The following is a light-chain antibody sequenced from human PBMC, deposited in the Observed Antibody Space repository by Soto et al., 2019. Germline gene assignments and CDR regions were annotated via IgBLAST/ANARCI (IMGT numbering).Light chain of an antibody. V-gene: IGLV1-44*01. Sequence: QSVLGQPPSASGTPGQRVIISWSGSSSNIGRNNVNWYQQVPGTAPKLLIYGNYQRPSGAPDRFSGSKSGNSASLAISGRQSEDEADYYCAAWDGTLNAWVFGGGTKLTVL. CDR2: GNY. CDR1: SSNIGRNN. J-gene: IGLJ3*02. CDR3: AAWDGTLNAWV.